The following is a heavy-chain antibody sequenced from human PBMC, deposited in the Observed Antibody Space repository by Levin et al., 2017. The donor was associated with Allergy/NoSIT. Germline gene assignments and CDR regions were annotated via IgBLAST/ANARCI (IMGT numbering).Heavy chain of an antibody. D-gene: IGHD6-6*01. CDR3: ARSREFSDSSSWYFDL. Sequence: KISCKASGGTFGSCALSWVRQAPGQGLEWLGRIIPIIGRANYPQKFQGRVRINADESTNTAYMELGSLRSEDTAVYYCARSREFSDSSSWYFDLWGRGTLVSVSS. J-gene: IGHJ2*01. CDR2: IIPIIGRA. V-gene: IGHV1-69*11. CDR1: GGTFGSCA.